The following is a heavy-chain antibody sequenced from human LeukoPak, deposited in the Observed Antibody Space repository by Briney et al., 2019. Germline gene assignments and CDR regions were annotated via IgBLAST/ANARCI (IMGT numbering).Heavy chain of an antibody. D-gene: IGHD5-24*01. CDR2: IWYDGSNK. J-gene: IGHJ4*02. CDR1: GFTFSSYG. CDR3: ARVGVEMATIGFDY. V-gene: IGHV3-33*01. Sequence: PGGSLRLSCAASGFTFSSYGMHWVRQAPGKGLEWVAVIWYDGSNKYYADSVKGRFTISRDNAKNSLYLQMNSLRAEDTAVYYCARVGVEMATIGFDYWGQGTLVTVSS.